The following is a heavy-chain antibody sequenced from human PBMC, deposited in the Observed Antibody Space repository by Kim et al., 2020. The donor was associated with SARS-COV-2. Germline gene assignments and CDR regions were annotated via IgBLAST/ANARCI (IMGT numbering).Heavy chain of an antibody. Sequence: GGSLRLSCLASGFTFSSHTMNWVRQAPGKGLEWVSSIGSSSNPIYYADSVKGRVTISRDNARYSLYLQMHSLRAEDTAVYYCARSQLGFSFGKFDYWGQG. D-gene: IGHD5-18*01. CDR3: ARSQLGFSFGKFDY. CDR2: IGSSSNPI. V-gene: IGHV3-21*06. J-gene: IGHJ4*02. CDR1: GFTFSSHT.